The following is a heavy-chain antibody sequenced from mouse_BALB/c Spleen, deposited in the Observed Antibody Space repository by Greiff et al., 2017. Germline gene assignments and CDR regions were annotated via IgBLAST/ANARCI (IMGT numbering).Heavy chain of an antibody. V-gene: IGHV10-1*02. CDR3: VRQRVGPYYAMDY. CDR1: GFTFNTYA. CDR2: IRSKSNNYAT. Sequence: EVQLVESGGGLVQPKGSLKLSCAASGFTFNTYAMNWVRQAPGKGLEWVARIRSKSNNYATYYADSVKDRFTISRDDSQSMLYLQMNNLKTEDTAMYDCVRQRVGPYYAMDYWGQGTSVTVSS. D-gene: IGHD1-1*02. J-gene: IGHJ4*01.